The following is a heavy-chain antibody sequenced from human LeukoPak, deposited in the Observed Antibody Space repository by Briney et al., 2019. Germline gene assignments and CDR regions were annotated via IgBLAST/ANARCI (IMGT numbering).Heavy chain of an antibody. V-gene: IGHV2-70*11. D-gene: IGHD5-12*01. J-gene: IGHJ4*02. CDR2: IDWDDDK. CDR3: TRIRSGYDGAFDY. Sequence: SGPTLVKPTQTLTLTCTFSGFSLSSSGVGVGWIRQPPGKAREWLARIDWDDDKYYNTSLKTRLTISKDTSKNQVVLIMTNMDPVDTATYYCTRIRSGYDGAFDYWGQGTLVTVSS. CDR1: GFSLSSSGVG.